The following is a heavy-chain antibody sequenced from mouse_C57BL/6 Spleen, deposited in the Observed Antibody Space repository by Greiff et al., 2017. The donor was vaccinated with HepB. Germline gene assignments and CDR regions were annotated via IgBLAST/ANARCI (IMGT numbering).Heavy chain of an antibody. J-gene: IGHJ1*03. Sequence: VQLQQSGPEPVKPGASVKISCKASGYSFTDYNMNWVKQSNGKSLEWNGVINPNYGTTSYNQKFKGKATLTVDQSSSTANMQLNSLTSEDAAVYYLARVGIFGSSGGWYFDDRGTETTVNVSS. CDR1: GYSFTDYN. V-gene: IGHV1-39*01. CDR3: ARVGIFGSSGGWYFDD. CDR2: INPNYGTT. D-gene: IGHD1-1*01.